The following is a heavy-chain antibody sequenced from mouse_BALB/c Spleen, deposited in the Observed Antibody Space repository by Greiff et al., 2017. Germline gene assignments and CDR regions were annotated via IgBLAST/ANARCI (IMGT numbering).Heavy chain of an antibody. CDR3: TRDRDY. V-gene: IGHV5-6-4*01. Sequence: EVKLMESGGGLVKPGGSLKLSCAASGFTFSSYTMSWVRQTPEKRLEWVATISSGGSYTYYPDSVKGRFTISRDNAKNTLYLQMSSLKSEDTAMYYCTRDRDYWGQGTTLTVSS. CDR1: GFTFSSYT. J-gene: IGHJ2*01. CDR2: ISSGGSYT.